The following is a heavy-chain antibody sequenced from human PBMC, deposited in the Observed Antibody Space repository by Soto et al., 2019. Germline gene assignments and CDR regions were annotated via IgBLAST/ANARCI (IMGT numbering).Heavy chain of an antibody. J-gene: IGHJ6*04. CDR3: AKNGHPPYYSNGRDV. V-gene: IGHV1-18*01. CDR2: ISGYNGDT. CDR1: GYTFTRYG. Sequence: QGQLVQSGAEVKKPGASVKVSCKASGYTFTRYGISWVRQAPGQGLEWMGWISGYNGDTNYAQKFQGRVTMTVDTTRTTAFMERTSLTSDDRAVYFCAKNGHPPYYSNGRDVWGKGTTVTVSS. D-gene: IGHD2-8*01.